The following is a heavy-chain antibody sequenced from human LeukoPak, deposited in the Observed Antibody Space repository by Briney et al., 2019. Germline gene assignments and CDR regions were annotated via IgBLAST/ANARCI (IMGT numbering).Heavy chain of an antibody. Sequence: SETLSLTCTVSGGSISSYNWGWIRQPPGKGLEWIGYIYHSGSTNYNPSLKSRVTISVDTSKNQFSLKLSSVTAADTAVYYCARDRRYSSSWINWFDPWGQGTLVTVSS. CDR1: GGSISSYN. J-gene: IGHJ5*02. CDR2: IYHSGST. D-gene: IGHD6-13*01. CDR3: ARDRRYSSSWINWFDP. V-gene: IGHV4-59*01.